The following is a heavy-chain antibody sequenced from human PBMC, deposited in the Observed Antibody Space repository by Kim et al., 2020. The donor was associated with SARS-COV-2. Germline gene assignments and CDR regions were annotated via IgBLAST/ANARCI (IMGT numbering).Heavy chain of an antibody. CDR1: GFTFSSYA. Sequence: GGSLRLSCAASGFTFSSYAMHWVRQAPGKGLEWVAVISYDGSNKYYVDSVKGRFTISRDNSKNTLYLQMNSLRAEDTAVYYCARDQWPGEYYDSSGDDAFDIWGQGTMVTVSS. V-gene: IGHV3-30*04. J-gene: IGHJ3*02. CDR2: ISYDGSNK. CDR3: ARDQWPGEYYDSSGDDAFDI. D-gene: IGHD3-22*01.